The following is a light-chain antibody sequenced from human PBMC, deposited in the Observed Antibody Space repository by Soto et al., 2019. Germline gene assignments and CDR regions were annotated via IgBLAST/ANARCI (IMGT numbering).Light chain of an antibody. CDR2: GGF. Sequence: DIQMTQSPSSLSASVGDRVTITCRASQSIRTSLNWYQQKPGKAPKLLTYGGFSLQSGAPSRFSGSGSGTDFTLTISSLQPEDFAVYYCQQSYSTPPTFGQGTKVEIK. V-gene: IGKV1-39*01. CDR1: QSIRTS. CDR3: QQSYSTPPT. J-gene: IGKJ2*01.